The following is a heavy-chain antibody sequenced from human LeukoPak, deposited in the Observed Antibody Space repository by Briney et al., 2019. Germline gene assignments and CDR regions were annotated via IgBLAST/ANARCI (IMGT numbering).Heavy chain of an antibody. CDR2: IIPIFGTA. CDR3: AREGFSRYDFWSGYYEVNYYYYMDV. V-gene: IGHV1-69*13. J-gene: IGHJ6*03. D-gene: IGHD3-3*01. Sequence: ASVKVSCKASGGTFSSYAISWVRQAPGQGLEWMGGIIPIFGTANYAQKFQGRVTITADESTSTAYMELSSLRSEDTAVYYCAREGFSRYDFWSGYYEVNYYYYMDVWGKGTTVTVSS. CDR1: GGTFSSYA.